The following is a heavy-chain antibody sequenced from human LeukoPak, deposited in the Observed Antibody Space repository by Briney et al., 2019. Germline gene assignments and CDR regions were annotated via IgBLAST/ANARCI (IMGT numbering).Heavy chain of an antibody. D-gene: IGHD3-22*01. CDR3: ARLKDSSGYYFYYFDY. J-gene: IGHJ4*02. CDR2: IYYSGST. CDR1: GGSISSYY. V-gene: IGHV4-59*12. Sequence: SETLSLTCTVSGGSISSYYWSWIRQPPGKGLEWIGYIYYSGSTNYNPSLKSRVTISVDTSKNQFSLKLSSVTAADTAVYYCARLKDSSGYYFYYFDYWGQGTLVTVSS.